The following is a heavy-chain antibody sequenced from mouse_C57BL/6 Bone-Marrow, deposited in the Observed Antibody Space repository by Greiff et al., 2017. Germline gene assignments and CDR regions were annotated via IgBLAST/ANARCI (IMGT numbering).Heavy chain of an antibody. CDR2: IYPGDGDT. CDR3: ARWDGDGYFDY. D-gene: IGHD2-13*01. Sequence: VQLQQSGPELVKPGASVKISCTASGYAFSSSWLNWVKQRPGKSLEWIGRIYPGDGDTNYNGKFKGKATVTADKSSSTAYMQVSSLTSEDSAVYCCARWDGDGYFDYWGQGTTLTVSS. J-gene: IGHJ2*01. CDR1: GYAFSSSW. V-gene: IGHV1-82*01.